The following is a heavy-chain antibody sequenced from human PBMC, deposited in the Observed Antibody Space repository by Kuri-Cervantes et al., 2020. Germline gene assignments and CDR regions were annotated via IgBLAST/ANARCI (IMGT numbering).Heavy chain of an antibody. Sequence: GESLKISCAASGFTFDDYAMHWVRQAPGKGLEWVSLISWDGGSTYYADSVKGRFTISRDNAKNSLYLQMNSLRAEDTAVYYCASTTMVEINYFDYWGQGTLVTVSS. D-gene: IGHD4/OR15-4a*01. J-gene: IGHJ4*02. CDR3: ASTTMVEINYFDY. CDR1: GFTFDDYA. V-gene: IGHV3-43D*04. CDR2: ISWDGGST.